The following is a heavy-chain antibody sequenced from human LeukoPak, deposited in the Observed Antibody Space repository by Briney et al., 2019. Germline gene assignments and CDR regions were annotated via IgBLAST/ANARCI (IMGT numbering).Heavy chain of an antibody. D-gene: IGHD3-22*01. V-gene: IGHV3-23*01. Sequence: SERSLRLSCAASGFTFSSYAMSWVRQAPGKGLEWLSAISGSGGSTYYADSVKGRFTISRDNSKNTLYLQMNSLRAEDTAVYYCAKYYYDSSGYYYDPIYFDYWGQGTLVTVSS. CDR2: ISGSGGST. CDR1: GFTFSSYA. J-gene: IGHJ4*02. CDR3: AKYYYDSSGYYYDPIYFDY.